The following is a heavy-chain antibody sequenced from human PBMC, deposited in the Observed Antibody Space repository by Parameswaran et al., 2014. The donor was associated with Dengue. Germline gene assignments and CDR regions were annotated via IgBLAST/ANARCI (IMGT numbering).Heavy chain of an antibody. Sequence: WIRQSPEKGLEWVSSISISSSYIYFADSVKGRFTISRDNAKNSLYLQMNSLRAEDTAVYYCARGINTILVPYYFDYWGQGTLVTVSS. D-gene: IGHD5-24*01. CDR3: ARGINTILVPYYFDY. J-gene: IGHJ4*02. V-gene: IGHV3-21*01. CDR2: ISISSSYI.